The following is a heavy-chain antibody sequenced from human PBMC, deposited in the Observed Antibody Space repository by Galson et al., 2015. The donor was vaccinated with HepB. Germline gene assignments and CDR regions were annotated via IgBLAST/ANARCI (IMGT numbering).Heavy chain of an antibody. CDR1: GGTFSSYT. V-gene: IGHV1-69*02. CDR2: IIPMSNIT. Sequence: SVKVSCKAKASGGTFSSYTFSWVRRAPGQGLEWMGRIIPMSNITYYAQKFQGRVEITADKSTGTAYMGLRSLRSEDTAVYYCATLRISNTMVQGLTYYAMDVWGQGTAVTVSS. D-gene: IGHD3-10*01. CDR3: ATLRISNTMVQGLTYYAMDV. J-gene: IGHJ6*02.